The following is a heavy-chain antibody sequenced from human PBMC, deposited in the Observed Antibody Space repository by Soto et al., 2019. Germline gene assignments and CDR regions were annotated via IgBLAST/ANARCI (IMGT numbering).Heavy chain of an antibody. CDR1: GYTLPDYY. V-gene: IGHV1-2*02. J-gene: IGHJ4*02. D-gene: IGHD2-15*01. Sequence: VEVSRKASGYTLPDYYMHWVGQAPGQGLEWMGLINPNSGDTNYAQRFQGRVTMTNNTSISTAYMELSRLKSDDTAVYYCARMCSGGSCYASWGQGTLVTVSS. CDR2: INPNSGDT. CDR3: ARMCSGGSCYAS.